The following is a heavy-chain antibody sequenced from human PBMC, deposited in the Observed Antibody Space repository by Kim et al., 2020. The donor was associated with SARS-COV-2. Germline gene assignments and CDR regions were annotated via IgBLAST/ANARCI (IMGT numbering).Heavy chain of an antibody. CDR2: ISGSGGST. D-gene: IGHD6-19*01. CDR3: AKTRVYSSGWYEGGGFDY. CDR1: GFTFNNYA. Sequence: GGSLRLSCAASGFTFNNYAMSWVRQAPGKGLEWVSSISGSGGSTYYADSVKGRFTISRDNSKNTLYLQMNSLRAGDTAVYYCAKTRVYSSGWYEGGGFDYWGQGTLVTVSS. V-gene: IGHV3-23*01. J-gene: IGHJ4*02.